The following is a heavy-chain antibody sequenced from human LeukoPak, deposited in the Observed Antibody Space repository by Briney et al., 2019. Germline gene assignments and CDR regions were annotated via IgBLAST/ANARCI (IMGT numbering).Heavy chain of an antibody. V-gene: IGHV3-30*02. CDR3: AKVRLSSSWYVFDC. D-gene: IGHD6-13*01. J-gene: IGHJ4*02. CDR1: GFTFSSYG. Sequence: GGSLRLSCAASGFTFSSYGMHWVRQAPGKGLEWEAFIRYDGSNKYYADSVKGRFTISRDNSKNTLYLQMNSLRAEDTAVYYCAKVRLSSSWYVFDCWGQGTLVTVSS. CDR2: IRYDGSNK.